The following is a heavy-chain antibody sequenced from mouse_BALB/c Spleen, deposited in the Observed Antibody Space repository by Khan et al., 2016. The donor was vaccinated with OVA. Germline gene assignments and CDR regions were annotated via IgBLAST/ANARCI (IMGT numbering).Heavy chain of an antibody. D-gene: IGHD2-3*01. CDR3: ARPSYDPRDFEV. J-gene: IGHJ1*01. CDR1: GFNIKDTY. Sequence: QLEESGAELVKPGASVKLSCTASGFNIKDTYLHWVKQRPEQGLEWIGRIAPANGNTQYDPKFQGKATITSDTSSNTSYLQLNSLTSEDTAVYYCARPSYDPRDFEVWGAGTTVTVSS. CDR2: IAPANGNT. V-gene: IGHV14-3*02.